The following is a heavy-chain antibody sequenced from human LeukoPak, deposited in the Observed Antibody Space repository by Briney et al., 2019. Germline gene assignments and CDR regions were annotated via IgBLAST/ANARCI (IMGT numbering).Heavy chain of an antibody. Sequence: SVTVSCKASGGTFSSYAISWVRQAPGQGLEWMGRIIPILGIANYAQKFQGRVTITADKSTSTAYMELSSLRSEDTAVYYCARSLSPSNFDYWGQGTLVTVSS. CDR1: GGTFSSYA. V-gene: IGHV1-69*04. CDR2: IIPILGIA. J-gene: IGHJ4*02. CDR3: ARSLSPSNFDY.